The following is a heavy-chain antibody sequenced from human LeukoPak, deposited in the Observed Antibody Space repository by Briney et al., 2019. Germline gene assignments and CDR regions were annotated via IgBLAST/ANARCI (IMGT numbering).Heavy chain of an antibody. CDR2: IDPSGGRT. J-gene: IGHJ4*02. D-gene: IGHD4-23*01. Sequence: ASVKVSCKVSGYTFTGYHMHWVRQAPGQGLEWMGIIDPSGGRTTYTQKFQGRLIMTTDTSTSTLYMELSSLRSEDTAVYYCARDPAGNSLLDYWGQGTLVTVSS. V-gene: IGHV1-46*01. CDR3: ARDPAGNSLLDY. CDR1: GYTFTGYH.